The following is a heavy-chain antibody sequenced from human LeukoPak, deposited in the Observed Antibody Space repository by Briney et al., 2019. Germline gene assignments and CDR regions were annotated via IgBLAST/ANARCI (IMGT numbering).Heavy chain of an antibody. J-gene: IGHJ4*02. CDR2: IYYSGST. CDR1: GGSISSYY. V-gene: IGHV4-59*12. CDR3: ARDGDGSGSWFDY. D-gene: IGHD3-10*01. Sequence: PSETLSLTCTVSGGSISSYYWSWIRQPPGKGLEWIGYIYYSGSTYYNPSLKSRVTISVDTSKNQFSLKLSSVTAADTAVYYCARDGDGSGSWFDYWGQGTLVTVSS.